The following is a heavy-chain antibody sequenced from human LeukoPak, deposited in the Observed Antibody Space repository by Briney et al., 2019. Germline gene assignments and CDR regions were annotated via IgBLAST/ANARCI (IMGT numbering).Heavy chain of an antibody. CDR1: GFTFSSYW. J-gene: IGHJ4*02. D-gene: IGHD3-10*01. V-gene: IGHV3-7*01. Sequence: GGSLRLSCAASGFTFSSYWMSWVRQAPGKGLEWVANIKQDGSEKYYVDSVKGRFTISRDNAKNSLYLQMNSLRAEDTAVYYRARDLFSEDYYGSGRGGDYWGQGTLVTVSS. CDR2: IKQDGSEK. CDR3: ARDLFSEDYYGSGRGGDY.